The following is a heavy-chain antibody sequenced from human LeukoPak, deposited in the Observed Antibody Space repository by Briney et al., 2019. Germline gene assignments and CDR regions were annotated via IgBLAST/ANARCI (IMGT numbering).Heavy chain of an antibody. CDR1: GYTFTGYY. Sequence: ASVKVSCKASGYTFTGYYMHWVQQAPGQGLEWMGWINPNSGGTNYAQKFQGRVTMTRDTSISTAYMELSRLRSDDTAVYYCARGPYYDFRHPLSADAFDIWGQGTMVTVSS. CDR3: ARGPYYDFRHPLSADAFDI. V-gene: IGHV1-2*02. J-gene: IGHJ3*02. CDR2: INPNSGGT. D-gene: IGHD3-3*01.